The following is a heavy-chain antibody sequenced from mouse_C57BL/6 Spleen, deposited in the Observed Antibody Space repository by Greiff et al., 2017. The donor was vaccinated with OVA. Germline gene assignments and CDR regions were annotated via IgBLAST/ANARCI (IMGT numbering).Heavy chain of an antibody. CDR3: ASGYSAWFAY. J-gene: IGHJ3*01. D-gene: IGHD3-2*02. CDR1: GFTFSSYG. Sequence: EVQGVESGGDLVKPGGSLKLSCAASGFTFSSYGMSWVRQTPDKRLEWVATISSGGSYTYYPDSVKGRSTISRDNAKNTLYLQMSSLKSEDTAMYYCASGYSAWFAYWGQGTLVTVSA. V-gene: IGHV5-6*01. CDR2: ISSGGSYT.